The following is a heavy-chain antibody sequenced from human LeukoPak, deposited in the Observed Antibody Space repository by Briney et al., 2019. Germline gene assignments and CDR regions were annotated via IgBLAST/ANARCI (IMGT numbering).Heavy chain of an antibody. D-gene: IGHD4-17*01. J-gene: IGHJ6*02. CDR3: ARGRPTVIYYYYGMDV. CDR1: GYTFTSYD. Sequence: ASVKVSCKASGYTFTSYDINWVRQATGQGLEWMGWMNPNSGNTGYAQKFQGRVTMTRNTSISTAYMELSSLRSEDTAVYYCARGRPTVIYYYYGMDVWGQGTTVTVSS. V-gene: IGHV1-8*01. CDR2: MNPNSGNT.